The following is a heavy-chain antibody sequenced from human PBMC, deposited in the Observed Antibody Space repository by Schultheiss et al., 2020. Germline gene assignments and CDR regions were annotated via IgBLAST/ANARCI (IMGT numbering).Heavy chain of an antibody. CDR1: GGSISSYY. CDR2: IYYSGST. CDR3: ARTGYSSGWWGQGYYYYGMDV. D-gene: IGHD6-19*01. V-gene: IGHV4-59*08. Sequence: SETLSLTCTVSGGSISSYYWSWIRQPPGKGLEWIGYIYYSGSTNYNPSLKSRVTISVDTSKNQFSLNLSSVTAADTAVYYCARTGYSSGWWGQGYYYYGMDVWGQGTTVTVSS. J-gene: IGHJ6*02.